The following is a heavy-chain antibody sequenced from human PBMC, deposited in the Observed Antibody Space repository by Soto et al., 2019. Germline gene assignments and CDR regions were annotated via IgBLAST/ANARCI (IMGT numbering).Heavy chain of an antibody. D-gene: IGHD1-26*01. V-gene: IGHV3-33*01. Sequence: PGGSLSLSCAASGFTFSSYGMHWVRQAPGKGLEWVAVLWYDGSNKYYAVSVKGRFTISRDNSKNTLYLQINSLRAEDTAVYYCARDYRAFDIWGQGTMVTVSS. CDR3: ARDYRAFDI. CDR2: LWYDGSNK. J-gene: IGHJ3*02. CDR1: GFTFSSYG.